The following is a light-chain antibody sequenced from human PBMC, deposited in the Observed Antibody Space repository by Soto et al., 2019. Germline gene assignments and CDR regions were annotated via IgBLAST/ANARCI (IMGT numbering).Light chain of an antibody. CDR3: QQYNTYPYS. CDR2: QGS. CDR1: HRLSYW. Sequence: DIQMTQSPSTLSASVGDRVTITCRASHRLSYWLAWYQQKPGKAPKLLIYQGSHLQSGVPSRFSGSGSGPEFTLSINSLQPDDFATYYCQQYNTYPYSFGQGTK. J-gene: IGKJ2*01. V-gene: IGKV1-5*03.